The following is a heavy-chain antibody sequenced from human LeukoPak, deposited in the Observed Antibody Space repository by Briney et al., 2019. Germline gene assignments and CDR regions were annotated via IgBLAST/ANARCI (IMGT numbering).Heavy chain of an antibody. CDR1: GYTFTSYG. CDR2: IGAYNGNT. CDR3: ARAGYCTNGVCWAPYYYYYYMDV. J-gene: IGHJ6*03. D-gene: IGHD2-8*01. Sequence: GASVKVSCKASGYTFTSYGISWVRQAPGQGLEWMGWIGAYNGNTNYEQKLKDRVTTTTDTSTSTAYMELRSLRSDDTAVYYCARAGYCTNGVCWAPYYYYYYMDVWGKGTTVTVSS. V-gene: IGHV1-18*01.